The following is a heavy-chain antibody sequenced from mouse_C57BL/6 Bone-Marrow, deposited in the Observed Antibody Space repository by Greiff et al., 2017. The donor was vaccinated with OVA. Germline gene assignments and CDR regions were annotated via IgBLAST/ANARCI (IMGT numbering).Heavy chain of an antibody. Sequence: DVKLQESGGGLVKPGGSLKLSCAASGFTFSSYAMSWVRQTPEKRLEWVATISDGGSYTYYPDNVKGRFTISRDNAKNNLYLQMSHLKSEDTAMYYCARVVLFWDYWGQGTTLTVSS. CDR3: ARVVLFWDY. J-gene: IGHJ2*01. CDR1: GFTFSSYA. CDR2: ISDGGSYT. V-gene: IGHV5-4*03.